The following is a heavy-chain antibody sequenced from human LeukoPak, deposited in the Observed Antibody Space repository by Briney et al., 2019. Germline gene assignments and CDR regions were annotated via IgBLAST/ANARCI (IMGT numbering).Heavy chain of an antibody. CDR1: GFTFSSYA. Sequence: GGSLRLSCASSGFTFSSYAMSWVRQAPGKGLEWVSAISGSGGSTYYADSVKGRFTISRDNSKNTLYLQMNSLRAEDTAVYYCAKVRQYYYDSSGYYLSWGQGTLVTVSS. CDR2: ISGSGGST. V-gene: IGHV3-23*01. D-gene: IGHD3-22*01. CDR3: AKVRQYYYDSSGYYLS. J-gene: IGHJ5*02.